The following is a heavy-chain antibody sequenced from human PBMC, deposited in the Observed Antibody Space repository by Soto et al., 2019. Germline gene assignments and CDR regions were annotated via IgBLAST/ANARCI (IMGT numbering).Heavy chain of an antibody. CDR3: ARGPLRDYVWGSYRYIPYFDY. CDR1: GFTFSSYE. D-gene: IGHD3-16*02. J-gene: IGHJ4*02. CDR2: ISSSGSTI. Sequence: PWGSLRLSCAACGFTFSSYEMNWVRQAPGKGLEWVSYISSSGSTIYYADSVKGRFTISRDNAKNSLYLQMNSLRAEDTAVYYCARGPLRDYVWGSYRYIPYFDYWGQGTLVTVSS. V-gene: IGHV3-48*03.